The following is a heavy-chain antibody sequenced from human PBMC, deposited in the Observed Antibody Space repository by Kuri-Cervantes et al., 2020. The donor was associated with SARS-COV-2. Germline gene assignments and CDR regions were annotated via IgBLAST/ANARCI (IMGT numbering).Heavy chain of an antibody. CDR2: ISGSGGST. CDR1: GFTFSSYA. V-gene: IGHV3-23*01. CDR3: ARVAGEGPIYYYYMDV. D-gene: IGHD2-21*01. Sequence: GESLKISCAASGFTFSSYAMSWVRQAPGKGLERVSAISGSGGSTYYADSVKGRFTISRDNSKNTLYLQMNSLRGDDTAVYYCARVAGEGPIYYYYMDVWGKGTTVTVSS. J-gene: IGHJ6*03.